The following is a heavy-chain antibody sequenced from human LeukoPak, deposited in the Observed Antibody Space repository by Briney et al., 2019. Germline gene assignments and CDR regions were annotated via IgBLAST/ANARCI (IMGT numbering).Heavy chain of an antibody. J-gene: IGHJ5*02. CDR2: IWYDGSNK. V-gene: IGHV3-33*01. D-gene: IGHD3-10*01. CDR3: AREESYNWFDP. Sequence: PGRSLRLSCAASGFTFGSYGMHWVRQAPGKGLEWVAVIWYDGSNKYYADSVKGRFTISRDNSKNTLYLQMNSLRAEDTAVYYCAREESYNWFDPWGQGTLVTVSS. CDR1: GFTFGSYG.